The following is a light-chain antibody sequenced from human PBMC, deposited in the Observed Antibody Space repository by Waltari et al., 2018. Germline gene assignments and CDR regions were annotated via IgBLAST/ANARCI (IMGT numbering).Light chain of an antibody. CDR1: QSVLSSSNNKNY. CDR2: WAS. V-gene: IGKV4-1*01. CDR3: QQYYSTPVT. Sequence: DIVMTQSPDSLAVSLGERATINCKSSQSVLSSSNNKNYLAGYQQKPGQPPKLVIYWASTRESGVPDRFSGSGSGTDFTLTISSLQAEDVAVYYCQQYYSTPVTFGGGTKLEI. J-gene: IGKJ4*01.